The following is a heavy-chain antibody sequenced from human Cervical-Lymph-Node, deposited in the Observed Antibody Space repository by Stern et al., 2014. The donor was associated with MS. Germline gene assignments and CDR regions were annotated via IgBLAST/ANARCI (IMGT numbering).Heavy chain of an antibody. J-gene: IGHJ4*02. D-gene: IGHD6-6*01. Sequence: QLQLQESGPGLVKPSETLSLTCTVSGGSTSSYYWSWIRQPPGKGLEWIGYISSSGGTKYNPSLKSRVTISLDTSQHQFSLNLSPVTAADTAVYYCARGYTTSSGRPDYWGQGTLVTVSS. V-gene: IGHV4-59*08. CDR2: ISSSGGT. CDR3: ARGYTTSSGRPDY. CDR1: GGSTSSYY.